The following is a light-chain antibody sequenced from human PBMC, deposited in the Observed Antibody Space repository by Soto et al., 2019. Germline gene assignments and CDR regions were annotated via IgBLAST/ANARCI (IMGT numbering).Light chain of an antibody. J-gene: IGKJ4*01. CDR1: QSVSSN. CDR3: QQYKNWPSLT. CDR2: GAS. V-gene: IGKV3-15*01. Sequence: EIVLTQSPATLSVSPGDRATLSCRGSQSVSSNLAWYQQKPGQAPRLLIYGASTRATGIPARFSGSGSGTEFTLTISSLQSEDFAIYYCQQYKNWPSLTFGGGTKVDI.